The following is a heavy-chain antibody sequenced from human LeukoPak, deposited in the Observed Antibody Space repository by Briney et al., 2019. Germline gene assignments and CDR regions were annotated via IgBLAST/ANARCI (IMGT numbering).Heavy chain of an antibody. CDR2: IIPIFGTA. CDR1: GGTFSSYT. Sequence: ASVKVSCKDSGGTFSSYTISWVRQAPGQGLEWMGGIIPIFGTANYAQKLQGRVTMTTDTSTSTAYMELRSLRSDDTAVYYCARDRSSAFGYWGQGTLVTVSS. J-gene: IGHJ4*02. CDR3: ARDRSSAFGY. D-gene: IGHD3-10*01. V-gene: IGHV1-69*05.